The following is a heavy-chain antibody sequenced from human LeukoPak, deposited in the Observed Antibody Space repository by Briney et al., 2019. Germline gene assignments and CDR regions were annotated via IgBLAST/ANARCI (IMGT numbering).Heavy chain of an antibody. Sequence: GRSLRLSCAASGFTFDDYAMPWVRQAPGKGLEWVSGISWNSGSIGYADSVKGRFTISRDNAKNSLYLQMNSLRAEDTALYYCAKDMFGQWLTMCDYWGQGTLVTVPS. CDR3: AKDMFGQWLTMCDY. D-gene: IGHD6-19*01. V-gene: IGHV3-9*01. CDR2: ISWNSGSI. J-gene: IGHJ4*02. CDR1: GFTFDDYA.